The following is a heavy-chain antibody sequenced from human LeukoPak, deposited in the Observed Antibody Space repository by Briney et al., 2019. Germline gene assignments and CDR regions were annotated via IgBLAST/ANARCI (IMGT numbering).Heavy chain of an antibody. J-gene: IGHJ6*03. Sequence: PGGSLRLSCEASGFTFSSYGMHWVRQAPGKGLEWVAVIWYDGSNKYYADSVKGRFTISRDNSKNTLYLQMNSLRAEDTAVYYCARRASGYSYGDYYYYYMDVWGKGTTVTVSS. D-gene: IGHD5-18*01. CDR3: ARRASGYSYGDYYYYYMDV. CDR2: IWYDGSNK. V-gene: IGHV3-33*01. CDR1: GFTFSSYG.